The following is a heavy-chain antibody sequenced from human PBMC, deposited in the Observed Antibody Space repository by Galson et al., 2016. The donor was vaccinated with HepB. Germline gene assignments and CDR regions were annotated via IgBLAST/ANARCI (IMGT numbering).Heavy chain of an antibody. D-gene: IGHD6-19*01. J-gene: IGHJ5*02. CDR3: ARMVPLYSGGWYVRGDGWFDP. Sequence: LRLSCAASGFTFSHYFVSWIRQAPGKGLEWVSYISGSADSRRYADSVKGRFTISRDNSKNSLYLQMNNLRAEDTAVYYCARMVPLYSGGWYVRGDGWFDPWGQGTLVTASS. CDR2: ISGSADSR. V-gene: IGHV3-11*01. CDR1: GFTFSHYF.